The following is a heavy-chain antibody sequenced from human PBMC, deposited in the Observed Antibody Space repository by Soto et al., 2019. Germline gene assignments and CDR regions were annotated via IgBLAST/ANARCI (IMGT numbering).Heavy chain of an antibody. CDR3: ARDQTLLRFLEWLPNGMDV. CDR2: ISSSSSYI. CDR1: GFTFISYS. Sequence: PWGSLRLSCAASGFTFISYSFNCFRHAPLKWLEWVSSISSSSSYIYYADSVKGRFTISRDNAKNSLYLQMNSLRAEDTAVYYCARDQTLLRFLEWLPNGMDVWGQGTTVTVSS. J-gene: IGHJ6*02. V-gene: IGHV3-21*01. D-gene: IGHD3-3*01.